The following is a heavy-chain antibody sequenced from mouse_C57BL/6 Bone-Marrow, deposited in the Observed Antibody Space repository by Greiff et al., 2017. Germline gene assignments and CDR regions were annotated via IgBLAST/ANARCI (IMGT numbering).Heavy chain of an antibody. CDR2: IDPSDSYI. CDR3: ARAYYNWYFDV. J-gene: IGHJ1*03. D-gene: IGHD2-12*01. CDR1: GYTFTSYW. Sequence: QVQLQQPGAELVMPGASVKLSCKASGYTFTSYWMHWVKQRPGQGLEWIGEIDPSDSYINYNQKFKGKSTLTVDKSSSTAYMQLSSLTSEDSAVYYCARAYYNWYFDVWGTGTTVTVSS. V-gene: IGHV1-69*01.